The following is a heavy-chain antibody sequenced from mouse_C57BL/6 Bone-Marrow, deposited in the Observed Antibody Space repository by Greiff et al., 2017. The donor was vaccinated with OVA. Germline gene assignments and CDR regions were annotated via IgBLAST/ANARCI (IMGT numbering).Heavy chain of an antibody. CDR2: ISSGSSTI. J-gene: IGHJ4*01. CDR3: ARRTGEYSGYYYAMDY. Sequence: DVKLQESGGGLVKPGGSLKLSCAASGFTFSDYGMHWVRQAPEKGLEWVAYISSGSSTIYYADTVKGRFTISRDNAKNTLFLQMTSLRSEDTAMYYCARRTGEYSGYYYAMDYWGQGTSVTVSS. CDR1: GFTFSDYG. V-gene: IGHV5-17*01. D-gene: IGHD5-2*01.